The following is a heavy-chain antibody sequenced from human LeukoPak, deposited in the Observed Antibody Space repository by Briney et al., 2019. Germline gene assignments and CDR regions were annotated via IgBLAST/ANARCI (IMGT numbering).Heavy chain of an antibody. CDR2: ISSSGSTI. J-gene: IGHJ4*02. CDR3: ARQPGIAAAGPPGFDY. V-gene: IGHV3-48*03. D-gene: IGHD6-13*01. Sequence: GGSLRLSCAASGFTFSSYEMNWVRQAPGKGLERVSYISSSGSTIYYADSVKGRFTISRDNAKNSLYLQMNSLRAEDTAVYYCARQPGIAAAGPPGFDYWGQGTLVTVSS. CDR1: GFTFSSYE.